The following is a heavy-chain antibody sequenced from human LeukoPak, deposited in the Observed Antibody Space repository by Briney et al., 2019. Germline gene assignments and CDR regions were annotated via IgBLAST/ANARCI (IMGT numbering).Heavy chain of an antibody. CDR2: ISSTSSYI. Sequence: GGSLRLSCAASRFTFSSYSMNWVGQAPGKGLEWVSSISSTSSYIYYADSVKGRFTISRDNAKNSLYLQMNSLRAEDTAVYYCARDWDDILTGQFNWGQGTLVTVSS. D-gene: IGHD3-9*01. V-gene: IGHV3-21*01. J-gene: IGHJ4*02. CDR3: ARDWDDILTGQFN. CDR1: RFTFSSYS.